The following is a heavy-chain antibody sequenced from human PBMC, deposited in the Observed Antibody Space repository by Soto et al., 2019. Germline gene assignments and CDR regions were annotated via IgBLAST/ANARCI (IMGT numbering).Heavy chain of an antibody. D-gene: IGHD2-2*01. CDR1: GFTFKNTW. Sequence: EVQLVDSGGGLVKPGGSLRLSCAASGFTFKNTWMSWVRHIPGKGLEWVGRIKSKTDGTTDYAAPVEGRFTISRDDSNNMLYLQMNSLKIEDPAMYYCIKDGGYCIGTTCYDIDYWGQGTQVTVSS. CDR3: IKDGGYCIGTTCYDIDY. CDR2: IKSKTDGTT. V-gene: IGHV3-15*07. J-gene: IGHJ4*02.